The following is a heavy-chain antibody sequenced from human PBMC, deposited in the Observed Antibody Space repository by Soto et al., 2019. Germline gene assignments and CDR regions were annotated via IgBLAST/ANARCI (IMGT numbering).Heavy chain of an antibody. CDR2: ISGPGSVL. V-gene: IGHV3-11*01. CDR3: ARGKYPGSVDV. CDR1: GFTFSDYY. J-gene: IGHJ3*01. Sequence: GGSLILSCVSSGFTFSDYYMHWMRQAPGKGLEWVSCISGPGSVLSYADSVKGRFTISRDNAKDSLFLQVNNLRAEDTALYYCARGKYPGSVDVWGQGTMVTVSS.